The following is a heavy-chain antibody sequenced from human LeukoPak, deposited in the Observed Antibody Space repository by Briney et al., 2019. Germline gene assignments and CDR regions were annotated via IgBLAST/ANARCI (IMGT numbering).Heavy chain of an antibody. Sequence: SETLSLTCTVSGGSISSSSYYWGWIRQPPGKGLEWIGSIYYSGSTYYNPSLKSRVTISVDTSKNQFSLKLSSVTAADTAVYYCARAWGSGWMGYFDYWGQGTLVTVSS. CDR2: IYYSGST. V-gene: IGHV4-39*07. CDR1: GGSISSSSYY. D-gene: IGHD6-19*01. J-gene: IGHJ4*02. CDR3: ARAWGSGWMGYFDY.